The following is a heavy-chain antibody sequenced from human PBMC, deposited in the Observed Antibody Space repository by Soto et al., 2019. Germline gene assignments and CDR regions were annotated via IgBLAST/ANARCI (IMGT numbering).Heavy chain of an antibody. J-gene: IGHJ6*02. CDR2: INHSGST. V-gene: IGHV4-34*01. CDR3: ARGPRRAAAGSRWGRNYYYYGMDV. CDR1: CGSFSGYY. D-gene: IGHD6-13*01. Sequence: SETLSLTCAVYCGSFSGYYWSWIRQPPGKGLEWIGEINHSGSTNYNPSLKSRVTISVDTSKDQFSLKLSSVTAADTAVYYCARGPRRAAAGSRWGRNYYYYGMDVWGQGTTVTVSS.